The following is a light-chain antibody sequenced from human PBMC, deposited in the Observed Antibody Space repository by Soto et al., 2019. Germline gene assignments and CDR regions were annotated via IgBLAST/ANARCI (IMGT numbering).Light chain of an antibody. CDR1: QFVSSR. Sequence: EIVVTQSPATLSASPGERVTLSCRASQFVSSRLAWYQQRPGQVPRLLIYDTSTRAPGISARFSGSGSGTDFTLTISRLEPEDFAVFYCQHYDSLPITFGQGTRLEIK. J-gene: IGKJ5*01. CDR2: DTS. CDR3: QHYDSLPIT. V-gene: IGKV3-20*01.